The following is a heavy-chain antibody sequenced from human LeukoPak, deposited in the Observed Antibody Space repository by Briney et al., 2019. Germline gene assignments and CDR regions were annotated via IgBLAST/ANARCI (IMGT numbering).Heavy chain of an antibody. CDR2: INHGGST. V-gene: IGHV4-34*01. D-gene: IGHD6-13*01. CDR1: GGSFSGYY. CDR3: ARGVLLTPGIAAARPDY. J-gene: IGHJ4*02. Sequence: TSETLSLTCAAYGGSFSGYYWSWIRQPPGKGLEWIGEINHGGSTNYNPSLKSRVTISVDTSKNQFSLKLSSVTAADTAVYYCARGVLLTPGIAAARPDYWGQGTLVTVSS.